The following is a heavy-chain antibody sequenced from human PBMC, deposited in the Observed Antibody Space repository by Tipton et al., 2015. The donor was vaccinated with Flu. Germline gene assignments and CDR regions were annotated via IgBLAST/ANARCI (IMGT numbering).Heavy chain of an antibody. D-gene: IGHD3-10*01. CDR2: MYYSGTT. V-gene: IGHV4-61*01. J-gene: IGHJ4*02. CDR1: GGSVRSDFYY. CDR3: ARDRSLVPGAMVD. Sequence: TLSLTCSVSGGSVRSDFYYWSWIRQPPGKAPEWVGYMYYSGTTNYNPSLKSRVSISIDRSKSQLSLRLRSVTAADTAVYYCARDRSLVPGAMVDWGQGTLVTVSS.